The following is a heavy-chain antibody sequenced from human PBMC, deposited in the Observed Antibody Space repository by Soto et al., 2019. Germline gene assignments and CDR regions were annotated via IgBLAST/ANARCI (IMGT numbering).Heavy chain of an antibody. Sequence: LXLTCAVYWGSLSVYYWSWIRQPPVDGLEWIGEINHSGSTNYNPSLKSRVTISVDTSKNQFSLKLSSVTAADTAVYYCAILHDDSSLYYYYYGMDVWGQGTTVTV. CDR1: WGSLSVYY. V-gene: IGHV4-34*01. J-gene: IGHJ6*02. D-gene: IGHD4-4*01. CDR2: INHSGST. CDR3: AILHDDSSLYYYYYGMDV.